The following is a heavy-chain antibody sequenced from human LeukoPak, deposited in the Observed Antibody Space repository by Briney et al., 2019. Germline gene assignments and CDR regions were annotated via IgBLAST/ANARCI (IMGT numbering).Heavy chain of an antibody. CDR3: ATGQEIAVAGSYFDY. CDR1: GHTFTSYG. Sequence: GASVKVSCKTSGHTFTSYGINWVRQAPGQGLEWMGWISVYNGNTYYAQKFQGRIIMTTDTSTSTAYMDLRSLRSDDTAVYYCATGQEIAVAGSYFDYWGQGTLVTVSS. CDR2: ISVYNGNT. J-gene: IGHJ4*02. V-gene: IGHV1-18*01. D-gene: IGHD6-19*01.